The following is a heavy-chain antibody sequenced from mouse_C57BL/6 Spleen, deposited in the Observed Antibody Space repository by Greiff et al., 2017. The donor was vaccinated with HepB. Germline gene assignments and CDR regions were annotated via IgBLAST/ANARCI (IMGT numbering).Heavy chain of an antibody. V-gene: IGHV5-17*01. CDR1: GFTFSDYG. CDR3: ARGDYGYDDGYYYAMDY. Sequence: EVKVVESGGGLVKPGGSLKLSCAASGFTFSDYGMHWVRQAPEKGLEWVAYISSGSSTIYYADTVKGRFTISRDNAKNTLFLQMTSLRSEDTAMYYCARGDYGYDDGYYYAMDYWGQGTSVTVSS. CDR2: ISSGSSTI. D-gene: IGHD2-2*01. J-gene: IGHJ4*01.